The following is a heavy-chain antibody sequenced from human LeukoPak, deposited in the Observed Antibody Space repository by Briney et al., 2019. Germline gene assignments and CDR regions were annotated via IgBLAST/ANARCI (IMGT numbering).Heavy chain of an antibody. Sequence: SVKVSCKASGGTFSSYAISWVRQAPGQGLEWMGRIIPIFGTANYAQKFQGRVTITTDESTSTAYMELSSLRSEDTAVYYCARALPRFLEWLWAFDIWGQGTMVTVSS. CDR3: ARALPRFLEWLWAFDI. V-gene: IGHV1-69*05. CDR1: GGTFSSYA. J-gene: IGHJ3*02. CDR2: IIPIFGTA. D-gene: IGHD3-3*01.